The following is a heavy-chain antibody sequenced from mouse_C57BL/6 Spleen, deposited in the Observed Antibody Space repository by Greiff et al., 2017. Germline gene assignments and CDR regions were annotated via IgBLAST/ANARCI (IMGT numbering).Heavy chain of an antibody. CDR2: IYPSDSET. V-gene: IGHV1-61*01. J-gene: IGHJ1*03. Sequence: QVQLQQPGAELVRPGSSVKLSCKASGYTFTSYWMDWVKQRPGPGLAWIGNIYPSDSETHYNQKFKDKATLTVDKSSSPAYMPLGSRTSEDSAVYYCARRGVYSNRWYFDVGRTGTTVTVSS. CDR3: ARRGVYSNRWYFDV. D-gene: IGHD2-5*01. CDR1: GYTFTSYW.